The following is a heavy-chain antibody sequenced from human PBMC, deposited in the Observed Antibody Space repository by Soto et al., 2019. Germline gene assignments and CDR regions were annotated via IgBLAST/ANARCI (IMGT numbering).Heavy chain of an antibody. CDR1: GYTFTGYF. Sequence: QVQLVQSGAEMKKPGASVKVSCRASGYTFTGYFVHWVRQAPGQGLEWMGWINPNSGGTNYAQKFQGWVTMTRDTSISTADMELSRMRSDDTAVYYCGRGFVPGRTVSGHNWFDPWGQGTLVTVSS. CDR3: GRGFVPGRTVSGHNWFDP. J-gene: IGHJ5*01. V-gene: IGHV1-2*04. D-gene: IGHD6-19*01. CDR2: INPNSGGT.